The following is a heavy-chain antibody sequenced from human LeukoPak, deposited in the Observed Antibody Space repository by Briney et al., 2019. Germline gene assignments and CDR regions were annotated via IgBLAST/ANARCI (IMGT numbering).Heavy chain of an antibody. CDR2: INHSGST. D-gene: IGHD3-10*01. CDR3: ARLWRSITMVRGVTSNWFDP. V-gene: IGHV4-34*01. Sequence: SETLSLICAVYGGSFSGYYWSWIRQPPGKGLEWIGEINHSGSTNYNPSLKSRVTISVDTSKNQFSLKLSSVTAADTAVYYCARLWRSITMVRGVTSNWFDPWGQGTLVTVSS. CDR1: GGSFSGYY. J-gene: IGHJ5*02.